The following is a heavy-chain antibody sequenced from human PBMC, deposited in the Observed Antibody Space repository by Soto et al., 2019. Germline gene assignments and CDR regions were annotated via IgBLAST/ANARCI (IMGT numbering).Heavy chain of an antibody. D-gene: IGHD3-3*01. CDR2: VYSSGGT. Sequence: SETLSLTCTVSGDSMTGYYWTWIRQPAGKGLEWIGRVYSSGGTHYNPSLKSRVSISLETSKNQFSLRLMSVIVADTAVYYCARGKRFSDWFDPWGQGVSVTFSS. V-gene: IGHV4-4*07. CDR1: GDSMTGYY. J-gene: IGHJ5*02. CDR3: ARGKRFSDWFDP.